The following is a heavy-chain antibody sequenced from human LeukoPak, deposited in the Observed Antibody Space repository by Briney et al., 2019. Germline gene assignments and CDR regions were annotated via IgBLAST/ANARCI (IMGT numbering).Heavy chain of an antibody. Sequence: SETLSLTCTVSGGSMSSYYWSWTRQPPGKGLEWIGYISYSGSTNYNPSLKSRVTISVDTSKNHFSLKLSSVTAADTAVYYCARDRRYYDTSGTVYYDAMDVWGQGTTVTVSS. CDR3: ARDRRYYDTSGTVYYDAMDV. D-gene: IGHD3-22*01. J-gene: IGHJ6*02. CDR1: GGSMSSYY. CDR2: ISYSGST. V-gene: IGHV4-59*01.